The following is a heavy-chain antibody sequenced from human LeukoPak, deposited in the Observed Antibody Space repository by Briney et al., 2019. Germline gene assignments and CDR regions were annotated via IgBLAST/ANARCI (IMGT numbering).Heavy chain of an antibody. D-gene: IGHD3-9*01. CDR3: ARASPLLRYFDWWRTRLPGGGENDY. Sequence: ASVKVSCKASGYTFTSYDINWVRQAPGQGLEWMGWMNPNSGNTGYVQKFQGRVTMTRNTSISTAYMELSSLRSEDTAVYYCARASPLLRYFDWWRTRLPGGGENDYWGQGTLVTVSS. CDR1: GYTFTSYD. CDR2: MNPNSGNT. V-gene: IGHV1-8*01. J-gene: IGHJ4*02.